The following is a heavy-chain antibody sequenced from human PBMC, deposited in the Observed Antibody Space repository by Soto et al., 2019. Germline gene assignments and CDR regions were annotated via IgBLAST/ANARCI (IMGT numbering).Heavy chain of an antibody. Sequence: SETLSLTCAVSGGSISSGGYSWYWIRQPPGKGLEWIGYIYHSGSTYYNPSLKSRVTISVDRSKNQFSLKLSSVTAADTAVYYCARGQTTVTTLDYWGQGTLVTVSS. CDR2: IYHSGST. J-gene: IGHJ4*02. CDR3: ARGQTTVTTLDY. CDR1: GGSISSGGYS. V-gene: IGHV4-30-2*01. D-gene: IGHD4-17*01.